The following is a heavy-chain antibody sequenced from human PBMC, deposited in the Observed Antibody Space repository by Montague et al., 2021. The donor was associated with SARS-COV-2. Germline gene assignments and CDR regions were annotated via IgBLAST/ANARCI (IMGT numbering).Heavy chain of an antibody. J-gene: IGHJ6*03. V-gene: IGHV4-39*01. D-gene: IGHD3-10*01. CDR1: GGSISSSSYY. CDR3: ARLRDGVVPSPILGVGPYYAYDYMDV. CDR2: IYYSGST. Sequence: SETLSLTCTVSGGSISSSSYYWGWIRQPPGKGLEWIGSIYYSGSTYYNPSLKSRVTIYVDTSKNQFSLKLSSVTAADTAVYYCARLRDGVVPSPILGVGPYYAYDYMDVWGRGTTVTVSS.